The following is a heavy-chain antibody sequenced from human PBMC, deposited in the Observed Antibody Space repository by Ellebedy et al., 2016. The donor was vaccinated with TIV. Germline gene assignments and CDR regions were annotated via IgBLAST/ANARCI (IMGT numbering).Heavy chain of an antibody. CDR2: ISWNSGSI. V-gene: IGHV3-9*01. J-gene: IGHJ4*02. Sequence: GGSLRLSXAASGFTFSSYAMHWVRQAPGKGLEWVSGISWNSGSIGYADSVKGRFTISRDNAKNSLYLQMDSLRAEDTALYYCAKGGDYVSLTPQFDYWGQGTLVTVSS. CDR3: AKGGDYVSLTPQFDY. D-gene: IGHD4-17*01. CDR1: GFTFSSYA.